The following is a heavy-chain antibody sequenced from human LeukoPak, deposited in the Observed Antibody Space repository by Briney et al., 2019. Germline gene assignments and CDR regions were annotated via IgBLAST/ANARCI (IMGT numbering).Heavy chain of an antibody. CDR2: MSAYNGKT. J-gene: IGHJ4*02. CDR3: ARRTSDYGGNYYYFDY. Sequence: ASVKVSCKASGYTFTSYGMRWVGQAPGQGIEWMGWMSAYNGKTNYAQKLQGRVTITTDTSTSTAYMELRSLRSDDTAVYYCARRTSDYGGNYYYFDYWGQGPLVTVSS. D-gene: IGHD4-23*01. CDR1: GYTFTSYG. V-gene: IGHV1-18*01.